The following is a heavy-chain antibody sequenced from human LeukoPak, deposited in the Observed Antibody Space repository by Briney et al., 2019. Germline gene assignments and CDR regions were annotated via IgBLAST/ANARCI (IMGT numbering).Heavy chain of an antibody. D-gene: IGHD2-15*01. V-gene: IGHV3-15*05. CDR3: SVGYCSGGSCYPIDY. CDR1: GLTFSNAW. CDR2: IKNKADGGTT. Sequence: GGSLRLSCAASGLTFSNAWMTWVRQAPGKGPEWVGHIKNKADGGTTDYAAPVKGRFMISRDDSKNTVYLQMNSLKTEDTAVYYCSVGYCSGGSCYPIDYWGQGTLVTVSS. J-gene: IGHJ4*02.